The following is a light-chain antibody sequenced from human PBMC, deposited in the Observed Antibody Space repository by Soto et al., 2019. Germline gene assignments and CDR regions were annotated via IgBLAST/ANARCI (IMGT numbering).Light chain of an antibody. V-gene: IGLV3-21*02. CDR3: QVWDSSSDHVL. CDR1: NIGSKS. Sequence: SYELTQPPSVSGAPGQTARNTGGGTNIGSKSVHWYQQRPGQAPAVVVYDDIDRPAGIPDRFSGSNWGNTATLSISRVEAGDEAEYYCQVWDSSSDHVLFGGGTKLTVL. CDR2: DDI. J-gene: IGLJ2*01.